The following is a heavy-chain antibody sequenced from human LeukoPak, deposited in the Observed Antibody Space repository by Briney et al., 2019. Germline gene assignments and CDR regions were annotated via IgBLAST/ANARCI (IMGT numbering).Heavy chain of an antibody. D-gene: IGHD3-16*01. CDR2: IYYSGST. V-gene: IGHV4-61*01. CDR3: ARGRYGWLPFDY. CDR1: GVSISSSSYY. Sequence: SETLSLTCTVSGVSISSSSYYWSWIRQPPGKGLEWTGYIYYSGSTNYNPSLKSRVTISVDTSKNQFTLKLSSVTAADTAVYYCARGRYGWLPFDYWGQGALVTVSS. J-gene: IGHJ4*02.